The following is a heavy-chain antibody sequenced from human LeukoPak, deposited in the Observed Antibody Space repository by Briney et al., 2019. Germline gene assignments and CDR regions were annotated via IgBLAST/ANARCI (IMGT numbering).Heavy chain of an antibody. CDR1: GSTVSGSY. Sequence: PGGSLRLSCAASGSTVSGSYMSWVRQAPGKGLEWVSVIYSGGRIYYADSVKGRFTISRDNSKNTLYLQMNSLRAEDTAVYYCVRDSDDGGRIHGFWGQGTLVTVSS. CDR3: VRDSDDGGRIHGF. J-gene: IGHJ4*02. V-gene: IGHV3-66*01. CDR2: IYSGGRI. D-gene: IGHD4-23*01.